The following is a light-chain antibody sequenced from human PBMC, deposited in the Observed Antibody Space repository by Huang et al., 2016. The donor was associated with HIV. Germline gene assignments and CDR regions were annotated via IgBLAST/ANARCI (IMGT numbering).Light chain of an antibody. CDR3: QQRGNWPPGYT. V-gene: IGKV3-11*01. J-gene: IGKJ2*01. CDR2: DAS. CDR1: QSVSSY. Sequence: EIVLTQSPATLSLSPGERATLSCRASQSVSSYLAWYQQKPGQAPRLLIYDASNRATGIPARFSGGGSGTDFTLTISSLEPEDFAVYYCQQRGNWPPGYTFGQGTKLDIK.